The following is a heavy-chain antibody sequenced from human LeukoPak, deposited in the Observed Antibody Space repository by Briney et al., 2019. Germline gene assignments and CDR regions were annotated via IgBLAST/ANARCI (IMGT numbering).Heavy chain of an antibody. Sequence: ASVKVSCKASGYTFTGYYMHWVRQAPGQGLEWMGWINPNSGGTNYAQKFQGRVTMTRDTSISTAYMELSRLRSDDAAVYYCARERGGGSLYDILTGYYKDNWFDPWGQGTLVTVSS. D-gene: IGHD3-9*01. CDR3: ARERGGGSLYDILTGYYKDNWFDP. J-gene: IGHJ5*02. CDR2: INPNSGGT. V-gene: IGHV1-2*02. CDR1: GYTFTGYY.